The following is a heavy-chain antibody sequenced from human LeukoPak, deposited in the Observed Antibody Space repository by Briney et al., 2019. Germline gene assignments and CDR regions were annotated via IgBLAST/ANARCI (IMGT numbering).Heavy chain of an antibody. CDR2: ISSSGSTI. CDR1: GFTFCSYE. Sequence: PGGSLRLSYAASGFTFCSYEINWVRQAPGKGLEWVSYISSSGSTIYYADSVKGRFTISRDNAKNSLYLQMNSLRAEDTAVYYCAREKITVAGNDAFDIWGQGTMVTVSS. CDR3: AREKITVAGNDAFDI. D-gene: IGHD6-19*01. V-gene: IGHV3-48*03. J-gene: IGHJ3*02.